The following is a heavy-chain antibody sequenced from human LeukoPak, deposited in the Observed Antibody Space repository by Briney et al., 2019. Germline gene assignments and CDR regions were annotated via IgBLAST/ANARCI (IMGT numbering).Heavy chain of an antibody. D-gene: IGHD3-10*01. J-gene: IGHJ2*01. CDR2: IYYSGST. CDR3: AGDRILLWFGELPYWYFDL. V-gene: IGHV4-39*07. Sequence: PSETLSLTCTVSGGSISSGSYYWGWIRQPPGKGLEWIGSIYYSGSTYYNPSLKSRVTISVDTSKNQFSLKLSSVTAADTAVYYCAGDRILLWFGELPYWYFDLWGRGTLVTVSS. CDR1: GGSISSGSYY.